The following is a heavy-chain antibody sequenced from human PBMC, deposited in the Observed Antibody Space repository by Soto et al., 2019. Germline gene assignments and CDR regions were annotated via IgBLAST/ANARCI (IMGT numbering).Heavy chain of an antibody. Sequence: ASVKVSCKPSGYTFPRKGISWVRQAPGPGLEWMGWISAYNGNTNYAQKLQGRVTMTTDTSTSTAYMELRSLRSDDTAVYDCARPINYYDSSGYTGDFGYWGRGTLVTVSS. V-gene: IGHV1-18*01. J-gene: IGHJ4*02. CDR1: GYTFPRKG. CDR2: ISAYNGNT. D-gene: IGHD3-22*01. CDR3: ARPINYYDSSGYTGDFGY.